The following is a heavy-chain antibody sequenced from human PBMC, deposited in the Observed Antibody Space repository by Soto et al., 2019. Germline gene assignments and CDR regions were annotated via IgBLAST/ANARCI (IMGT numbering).Heavy chain of an antibody. CDR3: ARSSSGWYKGAFDY. V-gene: IGHV4-34*01. J-gene: IGHJ4*02. CDR1: GDSFSGYY. Sequence: PSETLSLTCAVYGDSFSGYYWSWIRQSPGKGLGWVGEINHSGNTNYNPSLKSRVSISTHKAKNPFSLNLTSRTAADTAFYYCARSSSGWYKGAFDYWGLGTLVTVS. D-gene: IGHD6-19*01. CDR2: INHSGNT.